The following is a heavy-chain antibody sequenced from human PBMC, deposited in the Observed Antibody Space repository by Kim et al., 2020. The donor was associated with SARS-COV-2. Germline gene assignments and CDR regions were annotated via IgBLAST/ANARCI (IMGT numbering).Heavy chain of an antibody. CDR3: ARSYSYGPYYFDY. J-gene: IGHJ4*02. D-gene: IGHD5-18*01. V-gene: IGHV3-30*01. Sequence: ADSVKGRFTISRDNAKNTLYLQMNSLRAEDKAVYYCARSYSYGPYYFDYWGQGTLVTVSS.